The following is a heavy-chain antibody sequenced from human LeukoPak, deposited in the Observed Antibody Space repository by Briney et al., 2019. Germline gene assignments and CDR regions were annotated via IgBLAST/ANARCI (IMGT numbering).Heavy chain of an antibody. Sequence: GGSLRLSCAASGFTFSSYSMNWVRQAPGKGLEWVSYISSSSSTIYYADSVKGRFTISRDNSKNTLYLQMNSLRAEDTAVYYCAKDLHSSSWTNYYYYYMDVWGKGTTVTVSS. CDR3: AKDLHSSSWTNYYYYYMDV. CDR2: ISSSSSTI. CDR1: GFTFSSYS. V-gene: IGHV3-48*01. D-gene: IGHD6-13*01. J-gene: IGHJ6*03.